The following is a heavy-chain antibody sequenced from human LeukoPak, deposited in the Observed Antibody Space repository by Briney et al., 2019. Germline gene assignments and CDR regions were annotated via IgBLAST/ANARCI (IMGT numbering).Heavy chain of an antibody. CDR2: ISSSSSYI. CDR1: GFTFSSYG. J-gene: IGHJ3*02. V-gene: IGHV3-21*01. D-gene: IGHD1-26*01. CDR3: ASGLGTVGATPLGDAFDI. Sequence: GGTLRLSCAASGFTFSSYGMNWVRQAPGKGLEWVSSISSSSSYIYYADSVKGRFTISRDNAKNSLYLQMNSLRAEDTAVYYCASGLGTVGATPLGDAFDIWGQGTMVTVSS.